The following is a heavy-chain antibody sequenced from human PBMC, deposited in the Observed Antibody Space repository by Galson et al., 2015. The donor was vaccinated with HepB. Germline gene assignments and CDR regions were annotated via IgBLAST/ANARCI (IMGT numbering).Heavy chain of an antibody. V-gene: IGHV3-30*18. CDR2: ISYDGSFR. J-gene: IGHJ5*02. D-gene: IGHD3-22*01. Sequence: SLRLSCAASGFTFSNYGIHWVRQAPGKGLEWMAVISYDGSFRYYADSVKGRFTVSRDSSRSMLYLQMNSLRVEDTAVYYCAKGGPGQINTMINRIVGFDPWGQGTQVTVFS. CDR1: GFTFSNYG. CDR3: AKGGPGQINTMINRIVGFDP.